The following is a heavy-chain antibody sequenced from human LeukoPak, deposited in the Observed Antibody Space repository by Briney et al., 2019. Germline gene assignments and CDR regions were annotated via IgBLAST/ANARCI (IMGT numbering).Heavy chain of an antibody. CDR3: ARDSRFSRDDYVWGSYPD. CDR2: IIPIFGTA. V-gene: IGHV1-69*05. Sequence: ASVKVSCKASGGTFSSYAISWVRQAPGQGLEWMGRIIPIFGTANYAQKFQGRVTITTEESTSTAYMELSSLRSEDTAVYYCARDSRFSRDDYVWGSYPDWGQGTLVTVSS. J-gene: IGHJ4*02. CDR1: GGTFSSYA. D-gene: IGHD3-16*02.